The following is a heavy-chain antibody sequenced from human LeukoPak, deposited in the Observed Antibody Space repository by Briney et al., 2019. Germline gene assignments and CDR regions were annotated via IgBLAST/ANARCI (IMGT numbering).Heavy chain of an antibody. Sequence: SETLSLTCTVSGYSISSGYFWGWIRQPPGKGLEWIAIIHSGESPYYSPSLESRVTMAIDTSKNQLSLKLNSVTAADTAVYYCARGGGVRTGSGWRPGNWFDPWGQATLVIVSS. CDR2: IHSGESP. J-gene: IGHJ5*02. D-gene: IGHD6-19*01. V-gene: IGHV4-38-2*02. CDR3: ARGGGVRTGSGWRPGNWFDP. CDR1: GYSISSGYF.